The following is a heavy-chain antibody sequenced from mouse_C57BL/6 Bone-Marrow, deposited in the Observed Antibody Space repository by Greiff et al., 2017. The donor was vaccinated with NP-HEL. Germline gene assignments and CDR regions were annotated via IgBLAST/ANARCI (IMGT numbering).Heavy chain of an antibody. Sequence: QVQLQQPGAELVMPGASVKLSCKASGYTFTSYWMHWVKQRPGQGLEWIGEIDPSDSYTNYNQKFKGKSTLTVDKSSSTAYMQLSSLTSEDSAVYYCAGDLLWSDWYFDVWGTGTTVTVSS. CDR1: GYTFTSYW. V-gene: IGHV1-69*01. J-gene: IGHJ1*03. CDR3: AGDLLWSDWYFDV. D-gene: IGHD2-1*01. CDR2: IDPSDSYT.